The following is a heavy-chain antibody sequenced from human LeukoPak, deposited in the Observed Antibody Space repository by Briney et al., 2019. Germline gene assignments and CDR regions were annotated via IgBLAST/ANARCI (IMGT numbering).Heavy chain of an antibody. CDR2: INHSGST. Sequence: PSETLSLTCTVSGGSISSSSYYWGWIRQPPGKGLEWIGEINHSGSTNYNPSLKSRVTISVDTSKNQFSLKLSSVTAADTAVYYCARYLDWFDPWGQGTLVTVSS. CDR1: GGSISSSSYY. CDR3: ARYLDWFDP. V-gene: IGHV4-39*07. J-gene: IGHJ5*02.